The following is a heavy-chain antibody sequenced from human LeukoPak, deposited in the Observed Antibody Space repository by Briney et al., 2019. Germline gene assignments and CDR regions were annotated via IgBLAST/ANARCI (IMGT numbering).Heavy chain of an antibody. CDR2: IYIGGST. CDR3: AREVAKGYYYMDV. Sequence: GGSLRLSCVASGFTFSSNYMSWVRQAPGKGLEWVSVIYIGGSTYYADSVEGRFTISRDNSKNTLYLQMNSLRAEDPAVYYCAREVAKGYYYMDVWGKGTTVTVSS. CDR1: GFTFSSNY. D-gene: IGHD5-12*01. J-gene: IGHJ6*03. V-gene: IGHV3-53*01.